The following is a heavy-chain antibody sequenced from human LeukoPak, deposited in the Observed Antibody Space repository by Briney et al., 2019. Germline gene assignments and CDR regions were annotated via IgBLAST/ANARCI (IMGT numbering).Heavy chain of an antibody. CDR2: IYTSGST. Sequence: SETLSLTCTVSGGSISSYYWIWIRQPAGKGLEWIGRIYTSGSTNYNPSLKSQVTMSVDTSKNQFSLKLSSVTAADTAVYYCARDHQLLWFGPNWFDPWGQGTLVTVSS. V-gene: IGHV4-4*07. CDR3: ARDHQLLWFGPNWFDP. J-gene: IGHJ5*02. CDR1: GGSISSYY. D-gene: IGHD3-10*01.